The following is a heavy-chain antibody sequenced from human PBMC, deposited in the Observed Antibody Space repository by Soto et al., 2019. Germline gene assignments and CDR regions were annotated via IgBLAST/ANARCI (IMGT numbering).Heavy chain of an antibody. CDR2: IYYSGST. Sequence: SETLSLTCTVSGGSISSGGYYWSWIRQHPGKGLEWIGYIYYSGSTYYNPSLKSRVTISIDTSKNQFSLKLTSVTAADTAVYYCATFDFESGNWFDAWGQGTLVTVSS. CDR3: ATFDFESGNWFDA. D-gene: IGHD3-3*01. J-gene: IGHJ5*02. V-gene: IGHV4-31*03. CDR1: GGSISSGGYY.